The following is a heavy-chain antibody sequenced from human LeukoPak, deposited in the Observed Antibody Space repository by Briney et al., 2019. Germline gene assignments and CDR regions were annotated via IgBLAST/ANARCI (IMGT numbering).Heavy chain of an antibody. D-gene: IGHD3-3*01. V-gene: IGHV4-59*01. CDR3: ARGIDFWSGYYYLDY. CDR1: GGSISSYY. CDR2: IYYSGST. Sequence: SETLSLTCTVSGGSISSYYWSWIRQPPGKGLEWIGYIYYSGSTNYNPSLKSRVTISVDTSKNQFSLKLSSVTAADTAVYYCARGIDFWSGYYYLDYWGQGTLVTVSS. J-gene: IGHJ4*02.